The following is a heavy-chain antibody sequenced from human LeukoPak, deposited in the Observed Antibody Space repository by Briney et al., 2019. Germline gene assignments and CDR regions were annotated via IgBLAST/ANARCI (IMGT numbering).Heavy chain of an antibody. J-gene: IGHJ4*02. Sequence: GGSLRLSCAASGFTFSDYAMSWVRQAPGKGLEWVSAISGSGGSTYYADSVKGRFTISRDNSKNTLYLQMNSLRAEDTSVYYCAKDRSGYSYGYGYFDYWGQGTLVTVSS. D-gene: IGHD5-18*01. CDR1: GFTFSDYA. CDR2: ISGSGGST. CDR3: AKDRSGYSYGYGYFDY. V-gene: IGHV3-23*01.